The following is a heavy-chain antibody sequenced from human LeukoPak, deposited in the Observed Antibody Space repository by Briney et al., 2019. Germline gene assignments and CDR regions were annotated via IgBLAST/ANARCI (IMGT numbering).Heavy chain of an antibody. V-gene: IGHV4-34*01. CDR3: AVVEVQTNYYYYMDV. CDR2: INQSGST. Sequence: KPSETLSLTCAVYGGSFSRYYWSWIRQPPGKGLEWIGEINQSGSTNYNPSLKSRVTISVDTSKNQFSLNLSSVTAADTAVYFCAVVEVQTNYYYYMDVWGKGTTVTVSS. J-gene: IGHJ6*03. CDR1: GGSFSRYY. D-gene: IGHD4/OR15-4a*01.